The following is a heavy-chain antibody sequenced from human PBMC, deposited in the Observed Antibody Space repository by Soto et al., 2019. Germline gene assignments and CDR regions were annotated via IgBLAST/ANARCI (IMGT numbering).Heavy chain of an antibody. V-gene: IGHV4-34*01. CDR3: ATSFWFGTQPAM. CDR1: GGSFSENY. J-gene: IGHJ1*01. D-gene: IGHD3-10*01. Sequence: QGHLEQWGAGLLKPSETLSLSCGVSGGSFSENYWTWFRQPPGKGLEWIGEISPSGTTKYVPSLKSRVTISKATSKNQFSLKVTSVTAADTAVYFCATSFWFGTQPAMWGQGTLVTVSS. CDR2: ISPSGTT.